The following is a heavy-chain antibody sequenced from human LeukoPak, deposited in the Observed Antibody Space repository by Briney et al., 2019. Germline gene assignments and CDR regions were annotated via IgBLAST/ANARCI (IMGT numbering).Heavy chain of an antibody. CDR2: IYYSGST. Sequence: PPETLSLTCTVSGGSISSSSYYWGWIRQPPGTGLEWIGSIYYSGSTYYNPSLKSRVTISVDTSKNQFSLKLSSVTAADTAVYYCARRWDGYNGPYYFDYWGQGTLVTVSS. CDR1: GGSISSSSYY. D-gene: IGHD5-24*01. CDR3: ARRWDGYNGPYYFDY. J-gene: IGHJ4*02. V-gene: IGHV4-39*01.